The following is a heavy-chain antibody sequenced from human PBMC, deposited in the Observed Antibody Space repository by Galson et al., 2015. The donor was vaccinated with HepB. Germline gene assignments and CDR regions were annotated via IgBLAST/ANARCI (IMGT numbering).Heavy chain of an antibody. Sequence: ETLSLACTVSGGSISSSSYYCGWIRQPPGKGLAWIGSIYYSGSTYYNPSLKSRVTISVDPSNNQSSMKLSPVTAADTAVYYCARILLWFGELLVPREGEKNWFDPWGQGTLVTVSS. CDR3: ARILLWFGELLVPREGEKNWFDP. J-gene: IGHJ5*02. V-gene: IGHV4-39*01. D-gene: IGHD3-10*01. CDR2: IYYSGST. CDR1: GGSISSSSYY.